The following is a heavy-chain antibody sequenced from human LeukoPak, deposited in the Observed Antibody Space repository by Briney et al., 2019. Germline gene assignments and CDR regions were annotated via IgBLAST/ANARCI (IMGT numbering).Heavy chain of an antibody. CDR1: GFTFSSYA. D-gene: IGHD2-2*01. Sequence: GGSLRLSCAASGFTFSSYAMSWVRQAPGKGLECVSSISGGGDSTYYADSVKGRFTISRDNSKNTLYLQMNSLRDEDSAAYYCATATLGDIVVVPAGGFDYWGQGTLVTVSS. J-gene: IGHJ4*02. CDR3: ATATLGDIVVVPAGGFDY. V-gene: IGHV3-23*01. CDR2: ISGGGDST.